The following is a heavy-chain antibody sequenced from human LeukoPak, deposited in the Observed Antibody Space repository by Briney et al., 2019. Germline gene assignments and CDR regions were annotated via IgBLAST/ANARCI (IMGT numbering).Heavy chain of an antibody. D-gene: IGHD6-13*01. J-gene: IGHJ4*02. CDR3: AKEVIAAGGNFEY. CDR2: INWNGDRT. Sequence: PGGSLRLSCAASRYTFHEYEMSWVRQSPGKGLEWVSGINWNGDRTGYADSVKGRFTISRDNSKSTLYVQMNSLRAEDTAVYYCAKEVIAAGGNFEYWGQGTLVTVSS. V-gene: IGHV3-20*04. CDR1: RYTFHEYE.